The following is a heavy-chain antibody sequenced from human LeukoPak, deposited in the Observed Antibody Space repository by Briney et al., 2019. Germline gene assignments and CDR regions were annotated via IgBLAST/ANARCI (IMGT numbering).Heavy chain of an antibody. Sequence: SETLSLTCTVSGDSISSYYWNWIRQPPGKGLEWIGYIYYSGSTNYNPSLKSRVTISVDTSKNQFSLKLSSVTAADTAVYYCAREATRGTNFDYWGQGTLVTVSS. J-gene: IGHJ4*02. CDR2: IYYSGST. CDR1: GDSISSYY. V-gene: IGHV4-59*01. D-gene: IGHD1-26*01. CDR3: AREATRGTNFDY.